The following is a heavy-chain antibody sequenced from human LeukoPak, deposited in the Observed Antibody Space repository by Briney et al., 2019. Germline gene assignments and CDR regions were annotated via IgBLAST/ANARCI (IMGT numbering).Heavy chain of an antibody. CDR3: AKGEGMYCSGGSCYFDY. J-gene: IGHJ4*02. D-gene: IGHD2-15*01. CDR1: GFTFSSYG. V-gene: IGHV3-30*02. Sequence: PGGSLRLSCAASGFTFSSYGMHWVRQAPGKGLEWVAFIRYDGSNKYYADSVKGRFTISRDNSKNTLYLQMNSLRAEDTAVYYCAKGEGMYCSGGSCYFDYGGQGTRVTVSS. CDR2: IRYDGSNK.